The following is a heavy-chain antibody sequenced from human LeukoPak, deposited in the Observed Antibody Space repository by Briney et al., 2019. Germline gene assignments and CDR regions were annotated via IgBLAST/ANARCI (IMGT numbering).Heavy chain of an antibody. CDR1: GFSFSSYT. D-gene: IGHD3-10*01. V-gene: IGHV3-21*01. J-gene: IGHJ6*04. Sequence: YPGGSLRLSCAASGFSFSSYTINWVRQAPGKGLEWVSSISTSSRNIFYADPVKGRFTISRDNAKNSLSLQMNTLRAEDTAVYYCAREYGSGIFYGVDVWGKGTAVTVST. CDR2: ISTSSRNI. CDR3: AREYGSGIFYGVDV.